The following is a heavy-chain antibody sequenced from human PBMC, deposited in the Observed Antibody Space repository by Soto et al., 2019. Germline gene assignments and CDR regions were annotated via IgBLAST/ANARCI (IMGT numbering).Heavy chain of an antibody. J-gene: IGHJ4*02. CDR1: GFTFASYV. CDR2: ISATGGST. D-gene: IGHD3-16*02. CDR3: ANAEHPRRSIGFDY. V-gene: IGHV3-23*01. Sequence: RGSLRLSCAVSGFTFASYVMTWVRQAPGKGLEWVSSISATGGSTYYAGSVKGRFTISRDNSKNTLYLQMNSLRAEDTAIYYCANAEHPRRSIGFDYWGKGTLVTVSS.